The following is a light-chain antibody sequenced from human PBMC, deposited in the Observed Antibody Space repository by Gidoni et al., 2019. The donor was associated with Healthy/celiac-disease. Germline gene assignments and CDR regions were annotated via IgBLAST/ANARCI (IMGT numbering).Light chain of an antibody. V-gene: IGKV3-15*01. CDR3: QQYNNWPPVT. CDR1: QSVSSN. Sequence: EIVMTPSPATLSVSPGERATLSCRASQSVSSNLAWYQQKPGQAPRLLIYGASTRATGIPARFSGSGAGTEFTLTISSLQSEDFAVYYCQQYNNWPPVTFGQGTRLEIK. CDR2: GAS. J-gene: IGKJ5*01.